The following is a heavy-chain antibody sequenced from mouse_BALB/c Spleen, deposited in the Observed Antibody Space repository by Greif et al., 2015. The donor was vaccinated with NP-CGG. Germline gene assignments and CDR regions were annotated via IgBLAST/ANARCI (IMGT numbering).Heavy chain of an antibody. J-gene: IGHJ3*01. CDR3: TRGERRAWFAY. CDR2: IYPGSGST. CDR1: GYTFTSYW. Sequence: LQQPGSELVRPGASVKLSCKASGYTFTSYWMHWVKQRPGQGLEWIGDIYPGSGSTNYDEKFKSKATLTVDTSSSTAFMQLCSLTSEDSAVYYCTRGERRAWFAYWGQGTLVSVSA. V-gene: IGHV1S22*01.